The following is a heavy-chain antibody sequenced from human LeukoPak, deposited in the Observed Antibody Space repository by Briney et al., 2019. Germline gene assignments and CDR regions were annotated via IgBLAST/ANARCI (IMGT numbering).Heavy chain of an antibody. CDR1: GFTFSSYA. CDR2: IRGSGGST. V-gene: IGHV3-23*01. Sequence: HPGGSLRLSCAASGFTFSSYAMSWVRQAPGKWLEWVSAIRGSGGSTYYADSVKGRFTLSRDNSKNTLYLQMNSLRAEDTAVYYCAKDRSYGTFDYWGQGTLVTVSS. CDR3: AKDRSYGTFDY. J-gene: IGHJ4*02. D-gene: IGHD5-18*01.